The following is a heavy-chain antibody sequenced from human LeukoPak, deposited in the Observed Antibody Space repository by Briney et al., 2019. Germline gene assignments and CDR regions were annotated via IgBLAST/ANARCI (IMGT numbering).Heavy chain of an antibody. V-gene: IGHV1-2*06. CDR2: INPNSGGT. CDR1: GYTFTSYY. Sequence: GASVKVSCKASGYTFTSYYMHWVRQAPGQGLEWMGRINPNSGGTNYAQKFQGRVTMTRDTSISTAYMELSRLRSDDTAVYYCARVDDSSGYYSDYWGQGTLVTVSS. CDR3: ARVDDSSGYYSDY. D-gene: IGHD3-22*01. J-gene: IGHJ4*02.